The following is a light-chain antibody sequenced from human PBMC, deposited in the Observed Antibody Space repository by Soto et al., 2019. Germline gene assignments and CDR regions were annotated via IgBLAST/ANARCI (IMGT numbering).Light chain of an antibody. CDR1: QSVSSTY. V-gene: IGKV3-20*01. CDR2: GAS. Sequence: EIVLTQSPGTLSLSPGERATLSCRASQSVSSTYLAWYQHRPGQAPRLLIYGASSRATGIPDRFSGSGSGTDFTLIFSRLEPEDFAVYYCQQYGNSFVGFGQGTKVEIK. CDR3: QQYGNSFVG. J-gene: IGKJ1*01.